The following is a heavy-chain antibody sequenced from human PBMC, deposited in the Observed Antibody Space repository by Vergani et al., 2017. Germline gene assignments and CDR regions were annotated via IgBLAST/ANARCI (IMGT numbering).Heavy chain of an antibody. CDR2: ISGHGDRT. CDR1: GFTFSNSA. D-gene: IGHD2/OR15-2a*01. CDR3: AREERSNTSPFVGN. V-gene: IGHV3-23*01. Sequence: EVHLLESGGGQVEAGGSLRLSCVASGFTFSNSAMSWVRQTSGKGLEWVSAISGHGDRTYYADSVKGRFTISIDNSNNTVYLQMNSLKAEDRATYYCAREERSNTSPFVGNWGQGTLVTV. J-gene: IGHJ4*02.